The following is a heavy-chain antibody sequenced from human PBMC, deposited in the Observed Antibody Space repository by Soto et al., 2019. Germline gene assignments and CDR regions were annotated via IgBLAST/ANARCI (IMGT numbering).Heavy chain of an antibody. CDR3: AKVVSVATTSEDY. CDR2: ISYDGSNK. D-gene: IGHD6-19*01. V-gene: IGHV3-30*18. Sequence: LRLSCPASGFTSSSYGRHLVRQAPGKGLEWVAVISYDGSNKYYADSVKGRFTISRDNSKNTLYLQMNSLRAEDTAVYYCAKVVSVATTSEDYWGQGTLVTVSS. J-gene: IGHJ4*02. CDR1: GFTSSSYG.